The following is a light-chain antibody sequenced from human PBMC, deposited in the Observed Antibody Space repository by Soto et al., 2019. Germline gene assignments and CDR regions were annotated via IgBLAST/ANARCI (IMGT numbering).Light chain of an antibody. CDR2: KAS. Sequence: DIQMTQSPSTLSASVGDSVTITCRASQTINNWLAWFQQKPGKAPKVLIYKASSLKSGVSSRFSGSGSGTEFTLTISSLQPDDFTTYYCQQYNSYPWTFGQGTRVEIK. CDR1: QTINNW. CDR3: QQYNSYPWT. J-gene: IGKJ1*01. V-gene: IGKV1-5*03.